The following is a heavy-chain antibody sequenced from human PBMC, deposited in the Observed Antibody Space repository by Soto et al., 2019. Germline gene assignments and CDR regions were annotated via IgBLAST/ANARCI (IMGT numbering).Heavy chain of an antibody. CDR1: GFTFSSYA. CDR3: AKDAVLGSAYCFDY. J-gene: IGHJ4*02. CDR2: ISGSGDTT. V-gene: IGHV3-23*01. D-gene: IGHD2-15*01. Sequence: PGGSLRHSCAASGFTFSSYAMSWVRQAPGKGLEWVSAISGSGDTTYFADSVKGRFTISRDNSRNTLYLQMSSLRAEDTAVYYCAKDAVLGSAYCFDYWGQGALVTVSS.